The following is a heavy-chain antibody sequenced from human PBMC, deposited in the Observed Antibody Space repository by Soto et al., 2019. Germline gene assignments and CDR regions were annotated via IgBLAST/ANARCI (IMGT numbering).Heavy chain of an antibody. CDR1: GGTFSSYT. J-gene: IGHJ4*02. Sequence: QVQLVQSGAEVKKPGSSVKVSCKASGGTFSSYTISWVRQAPGQGLEWMGRIIPILGIANYAQKFQGRVTITADKSTSTAYMELSSLRSEDMAVYYCARDSYSSSWYISFDYWGQGTLVTVSS. CDR3: ARDSYSSSWYISFDY. V-gene: IGHV1-69*08. D-gene: IGHD6-13*01. CDR2: IIPILGIA.